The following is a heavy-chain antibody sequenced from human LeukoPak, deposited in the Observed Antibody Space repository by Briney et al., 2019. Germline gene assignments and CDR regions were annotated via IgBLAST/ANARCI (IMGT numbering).Heavy chain of an antibody. CDR1: GFTFSSYD. V-gene: IGHV3-13*01. CDR3: ARAGPYPDYYFDY. Sequence: GGSLRLSCAASGFTFSSYDMHWVRQATGKGLERVSAIGTAGDTYYPGSVKGRFTISRENAKNSLYLQMNSLRAGDTAVYYCARAGPYPDYYFDYWGQEPWSPSPQ. J-gene: IGHJ4*01. CDR2: IGTAGDT.